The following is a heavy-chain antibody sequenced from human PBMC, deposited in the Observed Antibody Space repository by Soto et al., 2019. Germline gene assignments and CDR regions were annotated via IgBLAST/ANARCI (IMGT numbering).Heavy chain of an antibody. Sequence: SETLSLTCAVYGGSFSGYYWSWIRQPPGKGLEWIGEINHSGSTNYNPSLKSRVTISVDTSKNQFSLKLSSVTAADTAVYYCARARRVLRYLDWLFGFDPWGPGPLLTVST. V-gene: IGHV4-34*01. D-gene: IGHD3-9*01. CDR3: ARARRVLRYLDWLFGFDP. J-gene: IGHJ5*02. CDR1: GGSFSGYY. CDR2: INHSGST.